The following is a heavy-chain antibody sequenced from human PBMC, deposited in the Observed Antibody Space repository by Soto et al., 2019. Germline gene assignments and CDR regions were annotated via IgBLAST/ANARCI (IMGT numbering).Heavy chain of an antibody. CDR3: ARDLPPVDY. CDR2: ISAYNGNT. J-gene: IGHJ4*02. V-gene: IGHV1-18*01. Sequence: QVQLVQSGAEVKKPGASVKVSCKASGYTFTSYAISWVRQAPGQGLEWMGWISAYNGNTNYAQKLQGRVTMTTATTTGTAYMEVGSLRSDDTAVYYRARDLPPVDYWGQGTLVTVSS. CDR1: GYTFTSYA.